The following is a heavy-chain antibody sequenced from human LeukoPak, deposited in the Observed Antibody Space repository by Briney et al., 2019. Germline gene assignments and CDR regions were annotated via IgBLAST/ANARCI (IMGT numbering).Heavy chain of an antibody. J-gene: IGHJ4*02. V-gene: IGHV1-46*01. D-gene: IGHD2-2*01. Sequence: ASVKVSCKASGYMSTNYYIHWVRQAPGQGLDYMERVDPTGVTTTYPQKFQGRVTMTRDTSTGTVYMELRSLTSEDTAVYFCASEGRYCSNTHCYGSPYWGQGTLVTVSS. CDR2: VDPTGVTT. CDR3: ASEGRYCSNTHCYGSPY. CDR1: GYMSTNYY.